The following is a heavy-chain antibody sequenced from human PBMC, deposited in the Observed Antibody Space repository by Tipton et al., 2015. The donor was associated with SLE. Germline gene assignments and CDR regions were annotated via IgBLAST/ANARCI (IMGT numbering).Heavy chain of an antibody. J-gene: IGHJ4*02. Sequence: TLSLTCTVSGDSMTSDFYFWGWIRQPPGKGLEWIGSIYHGGGTYFSPSLKSRVTMSVGTSKNQFSLKLRSVTAADTAVYYCARAPNYGDYALFDYWGQGTLVTVSS. CDR2: IYHGGGT. V-gene: IGHV4-38-2*02. CDR3: ARAPNYGDYALFDY. CDR1: GDSMTSDFYF. D-gene: IGHD4-17*01.